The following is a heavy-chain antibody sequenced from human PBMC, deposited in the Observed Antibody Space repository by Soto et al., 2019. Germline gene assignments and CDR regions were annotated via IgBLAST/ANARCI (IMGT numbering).Heavy chain of an antibody. CDR3: ARRRGSRSYSVYGMDV. D-gene: IGHD3-10*01. CDR1: GSIFTSYW. CDR2: IYPGDSDT. V-gene: IGHV5-51*01. Sequence: GGSLKISCKGSGSIFTSYWIGWVRQRPGKGLEWMGIIYPGDSDTRYSPSFQGQVTISADKSISTAYLQWSSLKASDTAMYYCARRRGSRSYSVYGMDVWGQGATVTVSS. J-gene: IGHJ6*02.